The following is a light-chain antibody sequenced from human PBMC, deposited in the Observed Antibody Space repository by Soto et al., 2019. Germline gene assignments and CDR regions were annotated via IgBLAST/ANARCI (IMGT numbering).Light chain of an antibody. CDR3: QQYGSSPLFT. J-gene: IGKJ3*01. CDR2: GAA. Sequence: EIVLTQSPGTLSLSPGERATLSCRASQSVSSTYLAWYQHKPGQAPRLLIYGAATRAAGVPDRFSGSGSGTDFTLTISRLEPEDFAVYYCQQYGSSPLFTFGPETKVEIK. V-gene: IGKV3-20*01. CDR1: QSVSSTY.